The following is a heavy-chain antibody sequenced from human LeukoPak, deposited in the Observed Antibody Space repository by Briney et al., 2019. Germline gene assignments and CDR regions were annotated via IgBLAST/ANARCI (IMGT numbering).Heavy chain of an antibody. CDR1: GFTFDDYG. Sequence: GGSLRLSCAASGFTFDDYGMSWVRQAPGKGLEWVSGINWNGGSTCYADSVKGRFTISRDNAKNSLYLQMNSLRAEDTALYHCTRAPPTTTDYGDYLTRWDYFDYWGQGTLVTVSS. CDR3: TRAPPTTTDYGDYLTRWDYFDY. CDR2: INWNGGST. J-gene: IGHJ4*02. V-gene: IGHV3-20*01. D-gene: IGHD4-17*01.